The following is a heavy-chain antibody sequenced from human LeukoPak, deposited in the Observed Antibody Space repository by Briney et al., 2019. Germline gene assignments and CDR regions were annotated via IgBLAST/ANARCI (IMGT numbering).Heavy chain of an antibody. V-gene: IGHV4-34*01. CDR2: INHSGST. Sequence: SETLSLTCAVYGGSFSGYYWSWIRQPPGKGLEWIGEINHSGSTNYNPSLKSRVTISVDTSKNQFSLKLSSVTAADTAVYYCARGRGAVAGRSQFDFWGQGTLVTVFS. CDR1: GGSFSGYY. D-gene: IGHD6-19*01. CDR3: ARGRGAVAGRSQFDF. J-gene: IGHJ4*02.